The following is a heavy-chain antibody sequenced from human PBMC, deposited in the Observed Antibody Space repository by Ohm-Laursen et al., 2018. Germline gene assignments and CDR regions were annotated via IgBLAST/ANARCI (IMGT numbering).Heavy chain of an antibody. CDR3: ATFGGVPG. CDR2: IYYSGST. CDR1: SGSISNYF. D-gene: IGHD3-16*01. J-gene: IGHJ4*02. V-gene: IGHV4-59*01. Sequence: SQTLSLTCTVSSGSISNYFWSWIRRPPGKGLEWIGYIYYSGSTNYNPSLKSRVTISVDTSKNQFSLKLSSVTAADTAVYYCATFGGVPGWGQGTLVTVSS.